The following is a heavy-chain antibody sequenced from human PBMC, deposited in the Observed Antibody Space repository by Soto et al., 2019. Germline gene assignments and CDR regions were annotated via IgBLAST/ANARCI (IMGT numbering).Heavy chain of an antibody. CDR1: GFTFSDYY. V-gene: IGHV3-11*01. J-gene: IGHJ5*02. CDR3: ARDRVVYDSQVGPWFDP. CDR2: ISSSGSTI. D-gene: IGHD3-22*01. Sequence: GGSLRLSCAASGFTFSDYYMSWIRQAPGKGLEWVSYISSSGSTIYYADSVKGRFTISRDNAKNSLYLQMNSLRAEDTAVYYCARDRVVYDSQVGPWFDPWGQGTMVTVSS.